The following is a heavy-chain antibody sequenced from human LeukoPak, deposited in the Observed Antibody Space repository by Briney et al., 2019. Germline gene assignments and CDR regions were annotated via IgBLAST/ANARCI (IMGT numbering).Heavy chain of an antibody. CDR2: ISYDDTNK. Sequence: GGSLRLSCAASGFTFSNYALHWVRQAPGKGLEWVAVISYDDTNKYYVDSVKGRFTISRDNAKNSLYLQMNSLRAEDTAVYYCARPGEWDAFDIWGQGTMVTVSS. J-gene: IGHJ3*02. CDR3: ARPGEWDAFDI. V-gene: IGHV3-30*04. D-gene: IGHD3-16*01. CDR1: GFTFSNYA.